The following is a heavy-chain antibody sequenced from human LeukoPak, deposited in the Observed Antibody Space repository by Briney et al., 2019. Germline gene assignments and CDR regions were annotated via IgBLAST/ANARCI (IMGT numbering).Heavy chain of an antibody. CDR3: ARAFSTTAFDY. CDR2: ISDDGSNK. D-gene: IGHD3/OR15-3a*01. J-gene: IGHJ4*02. V-gene: IGHV3-30*04. Sequence: GRSLRLSCAASGFTFRTYAINWVRQVPGKGLEWVAVISDDGSNKYYAESVKGQFTISRDNSKNTLYLQMNSLRAEDTAVYYCARAFSTTAFDYWGQGTLVTVSS. CDR1: GFTFRTYA.